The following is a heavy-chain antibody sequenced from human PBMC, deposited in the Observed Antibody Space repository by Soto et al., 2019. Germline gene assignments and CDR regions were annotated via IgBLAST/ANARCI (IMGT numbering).Heavy chain of an antibody. V-gene: IGHV3-9*01. CDR1: GFTFDDYA. CDR2: ISWNSAII. Sequence: EVQLVESGGGLVQPGRSLRLSCAASGFTFDDYAMHWVRQAPGKGLEWVSGISWNSAIIGHADSVKGRFTISRDNAKNSLYLQRNRLRPEDTALYYCAKGGGSDYAPFDYWGQGTLVTVSS. D-gene: IGHD1-26*01. J-gene: IGHJ4*02. CDR3: AKGGGSDYAPFDY.